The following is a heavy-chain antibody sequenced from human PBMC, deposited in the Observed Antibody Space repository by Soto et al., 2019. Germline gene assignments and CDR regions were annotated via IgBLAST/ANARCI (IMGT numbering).Heavy chain of an antibody. V-gene: IGHV3-33*01. CDR1: GFTFSSYG. CDR2: IWYDGSNK. CDR3: ATFCNSKPRGVWYYYGMDL. D-gene: IGHD3-16*01. J-gene: IGHJ6*02. Sequence: QVQLVESGGGVVQPGRSLRLSCAASGFTFSSYGMHWVRQAPGKGLEWVAVIWYDGSNKYYADSVKGRFTISRDNSKNTLYLQMNSLRAEDTAVYYCATFCNSKPRGVWYYYGMDLWGQGTTVTVSS.